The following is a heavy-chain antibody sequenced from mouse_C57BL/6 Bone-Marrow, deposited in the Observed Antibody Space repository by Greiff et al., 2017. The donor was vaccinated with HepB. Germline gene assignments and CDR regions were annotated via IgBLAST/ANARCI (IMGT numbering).Heavy chain of an antibody. D-gene: IGHD2-5*01. J-gene: IGHJ3*01. Sequence: QVQLKQSGPGLVQPSQSLSITCTVSGFSFTSYGVHWVRQSPGKGLEWLGVIWSGGSTDYNAAFISRLSISKDNSKSQVFFKMNSLQADDTAIYYCARKDYSNYEGFAYWGQGTLVTVSA. CDR2: IWSGGST. CDR1: GFSFTSYG. V-gene: IGHV2-2*01. CDR3: ARKDYSNYEGFAY.